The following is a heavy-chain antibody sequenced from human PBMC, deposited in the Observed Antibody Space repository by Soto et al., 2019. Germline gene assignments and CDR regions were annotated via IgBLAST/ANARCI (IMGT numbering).Heavy chain of an antibody. V-gene: IGHV3-7*03. CDR2: IKQDGSEK. D-gene: IGHD5-12*01. CDR3: ARIDSGYDSGYYYGMDV. J-gene: IGHJ6*02. CDR1: GFTFSSYW. Sequence: EVQLVESGGGLVQPGGSLRLSCAASGFTFSSYWMSWVRQAPGKGLEWVANIKQDGSEKYYVDSVKGRFTIPRDNAKNSLYLQMNSLRAEDTAVYYCARIDSGYDSGYYYGMDVWGQGTTVTVSS.